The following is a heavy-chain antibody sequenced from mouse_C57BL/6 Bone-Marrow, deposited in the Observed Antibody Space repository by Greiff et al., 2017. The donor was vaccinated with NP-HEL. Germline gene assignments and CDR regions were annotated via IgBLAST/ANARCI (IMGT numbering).Heavy chain of an antibody. Sequence: VQLQQPGAELVKPGASVKLSCKASGYTFTSYWMQWVKQRPGQGLEWIGEIDPSDSYTNYNQKFTGKATLTVDTSSSTAYMQLSSLTSEDSAVYYWARENSLIATVVALYWYFDVWGTGTTVTVSS. D-gene: IGHD1-1*01. CDR2: IDPSDSYT. J-gene: IGHJ1*03. V-gene: IGHV1-50*01. CDR1: GYTFTSYW. CDR3: ARENSLIATVVALYWYFDV.